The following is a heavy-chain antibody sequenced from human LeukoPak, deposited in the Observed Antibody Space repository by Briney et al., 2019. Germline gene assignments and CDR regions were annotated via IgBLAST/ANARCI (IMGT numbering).Heavy chain of an antibody. CDR3: ARAPRSMYYDILTGYYSPDAFDI. CDR2: ISSSGSTI. V-gene: IGHV3-48*04. Sequence: GGSLRFSCAASGFTFSSYAMSWVRQAPGKGLEWVSYISSSGSTIYYADSVKGRFTISRDNAKNSLYLQTNSLRAEDTAVYYCARAPRSMYYDILTGYYSPDAFDIWGQGTMVTVSS. CDR1: GFTFSSYA. J-gene: IGHJ3*02. D-gene: IGHD3-9*01.